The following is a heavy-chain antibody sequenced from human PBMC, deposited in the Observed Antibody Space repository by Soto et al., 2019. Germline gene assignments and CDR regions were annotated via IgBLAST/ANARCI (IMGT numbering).Heavy chain of an antibody. V-gene: IGHV1-18*01. CDR2: ISPFNGHT. CDR3: AVDPRRPTAGFNYFDA. Sequence: QVQLVQSGTEVKKPGASVRVSCKASGYTFSNFGIGWVRQAPGQGLEWVGWISPFNGHTHYGQKFWDRVTLTPDTSTATAFQELSCLRSDDTAVYYWAVDPRRPTAGFNYFDAWGQGTLVTVSS. CDR1: GYTFSNFG. D-gene: IGHD6-13*01. J-gene: IGHJ5*02.